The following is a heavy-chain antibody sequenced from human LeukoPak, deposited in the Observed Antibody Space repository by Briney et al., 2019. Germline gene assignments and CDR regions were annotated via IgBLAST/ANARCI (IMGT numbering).Heavy chain of an antibody. V-gene: IGHV3-48*01. CDR2: ISGSGGST. CDR3: ARDLEGSGSFYRPSYDY. J-gene: IGHJ4*02. CDR1: GFTLSNAW. D-gene: IGHD3-10*01. Sequence: PGGSLRLSCAASGFTLSNAWMNWVRQAPGKGLEWVSAISGSGGSTYYADSVKGRFTISRDNAKNSLYLQMNSLRAEDTAVYYCARDLEGSGSFYRPSYDYWGQGTLVTVSS.